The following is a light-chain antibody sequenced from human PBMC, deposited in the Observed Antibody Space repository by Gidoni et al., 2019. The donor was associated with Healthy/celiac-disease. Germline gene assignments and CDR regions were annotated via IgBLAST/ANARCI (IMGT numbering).Light chain of an antibody. J-gene: IGLJ6*01. V-gene: IGLV3-25*03. CDR3: QSADSSGTYNV. CDR2: KDS. Sequence: SYELTQPPSVAVSPGQTARITCSGDALPKQYAYWYQQKPGLAPVLVIYKDSERPSGIPERFSGSSSGTTVTLTISGVQAEDEADYYCQSADSSGTYNVFGSGTKVTV. CDR1: ALPKQY.